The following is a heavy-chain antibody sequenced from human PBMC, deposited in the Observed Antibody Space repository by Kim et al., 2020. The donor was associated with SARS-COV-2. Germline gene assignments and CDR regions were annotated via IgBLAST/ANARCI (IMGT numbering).Heavy chain of an antibody. CDR2: ISPTGGST. CDR3: AKNSGIYF. Sequence: GGSLRLSCAASGFPFGNTDMSWVRQTPGRGLQWVSTISPTGGSTFYADSVKGRFTISRDNSKNKLSLQMNGLRADDTAVYYCAKNSGIYFWGQGVLVTAS. D-gene: IGHD1-26*01. J-gene: IGHJ4*02. V-gene: IGHV3-23*01. CDR1: GFPFGNTD.